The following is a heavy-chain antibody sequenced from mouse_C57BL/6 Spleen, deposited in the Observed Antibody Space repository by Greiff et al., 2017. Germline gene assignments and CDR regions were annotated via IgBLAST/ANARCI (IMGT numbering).Heavy chain of an antibody. D-gene: IGHD6-1*01. CDR3: ARGQASAWFAY. V-gene: IGHV1-19*01. CDR2: INPYNGGT. J-gene: IGHJ3*01. Sequence: VQLQQSGPVLVKPGASVKMSCKASGYTFTDYYMNWVKQSHGKSLEWIGVINPYNGGTSYNQKFKGKATLTVDKSSSTAYMELNSLTSEDSAVYYCARGQASAWFAYWGQGTLVTVSA. CDR1: GYTFTDYY.